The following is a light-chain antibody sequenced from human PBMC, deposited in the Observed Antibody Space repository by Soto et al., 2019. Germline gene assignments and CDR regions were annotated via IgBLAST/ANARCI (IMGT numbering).Light chain of an antibody. Sequence: EIVLTQSPATLSLSPGERATLSCRASQSVGSHLGWYQQKPGQAPRLLIYDASNRATGIPDRFTGSGSGTDFTLTISSLEPEDFAVYYCQQRRDWLLTFGGGIKVEI. CDR2: DAS. J-gene: IGKJ4*01. CDR1: QSVGSH. V-gene: IGKV3-11*01. CDR3: QQRRDWLLT.